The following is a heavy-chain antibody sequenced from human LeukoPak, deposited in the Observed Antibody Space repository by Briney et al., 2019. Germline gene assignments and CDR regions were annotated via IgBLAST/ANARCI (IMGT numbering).Heavy chain of an antibody. D-gene: IGHD2-21*02. CDR1: GFAFNGFY. CDR2: IKADTGAT. J-gene: IGHJ5*02. Sequence: GASVKVSCKASGFAFNGFYMYWVRQAPGQGLEWMGWIKADTGATMYSEKFQGRVTMTRDTSFGTLYMELSSLASDDTAVYYCTRDGDWHHQEFDLWGQGTLVTVSS. CDR3: TRDGDWHHQEFDL. V-gene: IGHV1-2*02.